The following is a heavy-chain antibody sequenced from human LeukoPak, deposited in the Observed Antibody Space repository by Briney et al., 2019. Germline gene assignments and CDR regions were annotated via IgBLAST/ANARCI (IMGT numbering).Heavy chain of an antibody. CDR2: IYKSGST. V-gene: IGHV4-4*07. CDR1: GGSIRSNY. CDR3: ARERELIGYRDYFYMDV. D-gene: IGHD2-15*01. J-gene: IGHJ6*03. Sequence: SETRSLTCNVSGGSIRSNYWSWIRQPAGKGLEWIGRIYKSGSTNYNPSLKSRVTMSADTSKNQCSLKRSSVTAADTAVYFCARERELIGYRDYFYMDVWGKGTTVTVSS.